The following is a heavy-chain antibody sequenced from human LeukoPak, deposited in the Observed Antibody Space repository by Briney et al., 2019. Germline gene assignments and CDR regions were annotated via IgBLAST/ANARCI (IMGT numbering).Heavy chain of an antibody. J-gene: IGHJ4*02. CDR3: RRGRVAGPMPLGY. V-gene: IGHV1-2*02. CDR2: TNPNNRGT. D-gene: IGHD2-15*01. CDR1: GYSFTAYH. Sequence: ASVKVSCKASGYSFTAYHIHWVRQAPDQGLGWMGWTNPNNRGTNYAQKFQGRFTMTRNRPISTAYMQVTNLSFDDTPSNNCRRGRVAGPMPLGYWGQRTPVTVS.